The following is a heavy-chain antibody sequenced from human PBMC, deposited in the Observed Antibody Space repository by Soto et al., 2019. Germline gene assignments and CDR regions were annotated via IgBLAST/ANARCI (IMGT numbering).Heavy chain of an antibody. J-gene: IGHJ4*02. V-gene: IGHV3-30*18. D-gene: IGHD6-19*01. CDR2: VSHDGRNT. Sequence: VQLVESGGGVFQPGRSLRPSCAASGFTFSDYAMHWVRQAPGQGLEWVAVVSHDGRNTKYADSVKGRFTISRDSSKNTVSLEMTSLIAEYTAVYYCAKEGRQWLVKSDFNSWGPGAPVTVSS. CDR1: GFTFSDYA. CDR3: AKEGRQWLVKSDFNS.